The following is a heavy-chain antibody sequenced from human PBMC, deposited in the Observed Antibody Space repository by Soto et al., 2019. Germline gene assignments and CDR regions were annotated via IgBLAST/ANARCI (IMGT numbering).Heavy chain of an antibody. J-gene: IGHJ4*02. Sequence: EVQLVESGGGLVQPGRSLRLSCAASGFTFDDYAMHWVRQAPGKGLEWVSGISWNSGSIGYADSVKGRFTISRDNAKNSLYLQMNRLRAEDTALYYCAKDRLVGGSYGYFEFDYWGQGPLVTVSS. CDR2: ISWNSGSI. CDR1: GFTFDDYA. CDR3: AKDRLVGGSYGYFEFDY. D-gene: IGHD5-18*01. V-gene: IGHV3-9*01.